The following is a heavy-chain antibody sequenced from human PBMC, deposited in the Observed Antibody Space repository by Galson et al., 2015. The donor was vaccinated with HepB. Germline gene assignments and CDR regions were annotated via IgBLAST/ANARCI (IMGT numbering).Heavy chain of an antibody. CDR3: ACSYNYTLPDDAFDI. D-gene: IGHD3-22*01. Sequence: SLRLSCAASGFTFSDHYMDWVRQAPGKGLEWVGRTRNKANSYTTEYAAPVKGRFTISRDDSKNSLYLQMNSLKTEDTAVYYCACSYNYTLPDDAFDIWGQGTMVTVSS. V-gene: IGHV3-72*01. CDR1: GFTFSDHY. J-gene: IGHJ3*02. CDR2: TRNKANSYTT.